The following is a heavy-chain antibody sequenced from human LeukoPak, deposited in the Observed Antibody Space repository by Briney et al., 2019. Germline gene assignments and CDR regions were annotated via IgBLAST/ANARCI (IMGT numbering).Heavy chain of an antibody. D-gene: IGHD1-26*01. Sequence: GGSLRLSCAASGFSFSTYDMHWVRQAPGKGLEWVSVIYTGGSTYFTDSVNGRFTISRDYSKNTLYLEMNSLRVEDTAVYYCARVSRMLGTSTLDNWGQGTLVTVSS. CDR3: ARVSRMLGTSTLDN. J-gene: IGHJ4*02. V-gene: IGHV3-66*01. CDR2: IYTGGST. CDR1: GFSFSTYD.